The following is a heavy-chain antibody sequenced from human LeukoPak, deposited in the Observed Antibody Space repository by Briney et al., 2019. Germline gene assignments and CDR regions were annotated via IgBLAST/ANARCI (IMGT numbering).Heavy chain of an antibody. Sequence: SETLSLTCGVSGFSISSGHYWGWIRQPPGEGLEWIGSIHHSGSTYYNPSLKSRVTISVDTSKNQFSLNLSSVTAADTAVYYCARLPYCSSTTCYSPYYFDYWGQGTLLTVSS. CDR2: IHHSGST. J-gene: IGHJ4*02. CDR3: ARLPYCSSTTCYSPYYFDY. D-gene: IGHD2-2*01. CDR1: GFSISSGHY. V-gene: IGHV4-38-2*01.